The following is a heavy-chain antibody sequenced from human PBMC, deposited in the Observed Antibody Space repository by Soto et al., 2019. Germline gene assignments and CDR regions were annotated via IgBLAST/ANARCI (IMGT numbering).Heavy chain of an antibody. CDR1: GITFNKYG. D-gene: IGHD6-13*01. CDR2: ISNDGNNK. V-gene: IGHV3-30*18. J-gene: IGHJ4*02. Sequence: GGSLRLSCAASGITFNKYGMHWVRQAPGKGLEWVAVISNDGNNKYYEDSVKGRFTISRDNSKNTLYLQMNSLRAEDTAVYYCAKDAAGLAYYFDCWGQGTLVTVSS. CDR3: AKDAAGLAYYFDC.